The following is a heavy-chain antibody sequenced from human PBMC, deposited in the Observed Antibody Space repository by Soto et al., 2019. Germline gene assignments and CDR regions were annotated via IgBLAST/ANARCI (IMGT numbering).Heavy chain of an antibody. CDR3: ASPDEGGYSSNNHYYYALAV. Sequence: QVQLVQSGAEVKKPGSSVKVSCKASGGTFRSYSISWVRQAPGQGLEWMGGIIPIFDITNYAQKFQGRVTITADESTSTAYMELSSLGSDDTAVYYCASPDEGGYSSNNHYYYALAVWGQGTTVTV. D-gene: IGHD3-22*01. V-gene: IGHV1-69*01. J-gene: IGHJ6*02. CDR1: GGTFRSYS. CDR2: IIPIFDIT.